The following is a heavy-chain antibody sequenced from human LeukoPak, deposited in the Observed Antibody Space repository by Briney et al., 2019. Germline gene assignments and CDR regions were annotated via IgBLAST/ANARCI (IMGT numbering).Heavy chain of an antibody. J-gene: IGHJ6*02. V-gene: IGHV4-39*01. CDR1: GGSISSSSYY. CDR2: IYYSGST. CDR3: ARLLGMRKAAAAYLYYGMGL. D-gene: IGHD6-13*01. Sequence: KPSETLSLTCTVSGGSISSSSYYWGWIRQPPGTGLEWIGSIYYSGSTYYNPSLKSRVTISVDTSKNQFSLKLSSVTAADTAVYYFARLLGMRKAAAAYLYYGMGLLGQGAQGNVSS.